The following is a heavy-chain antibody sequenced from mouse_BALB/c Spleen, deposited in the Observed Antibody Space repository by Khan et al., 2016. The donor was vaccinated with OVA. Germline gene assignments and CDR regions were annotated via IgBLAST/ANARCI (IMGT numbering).Heavy chain of an antibody. CDR1: GYTFTNYV. Sequence: VRLQQSGPELVKPGASVKMSCKASGYTFTNYVMHWVKQKPGQGLEWIGYINPYNDGTKYNEKFKGKATLTSDKSSSTAYMELSSLTSEDSAVYYCERYASSPYYAMDYWGQGTSVTVSS. J-gene: IGHJ4*01. D-gene: IGHD1-1*01. CDR3: ERYASSPYYAMDY. CDR2: INPYNDGT. V-gene: IGHV1S136*01.